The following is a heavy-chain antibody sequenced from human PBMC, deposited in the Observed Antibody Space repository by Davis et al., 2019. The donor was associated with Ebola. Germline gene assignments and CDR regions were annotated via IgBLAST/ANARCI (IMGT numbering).Heavy chain of an antibody. Sequence: MPSETLSLTCTVSGDSISSSLSSRYYWGWIRQPPGRGLEWIGTIYYCGSTYYNPSLKSRVTISVDTSKNQFSLNLSSVTVADTAVYYCARHSSILRPYFDYWGQGTLVTVSS. CDR1: GDSISSSLSSRYY. V-gene: IGHV4-39*01. CDR2: IYYCGST. J-gene: IGHJ4*02. CDR3: ARHSSILRPYFDY. D-gene: IGHD2-2*01.